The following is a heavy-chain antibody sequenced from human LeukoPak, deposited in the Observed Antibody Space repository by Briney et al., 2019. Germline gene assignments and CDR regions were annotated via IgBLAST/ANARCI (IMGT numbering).Heavy chain of an antibody. V-gene: IGHV4-4*02. CDR2: IYHSGST. J-gene: IGHJ6*03. CDR3: ASVNDYGDPLPRYMDV. D-gene: IGHD4-17*01. CDR1: GGSISRSNW. Sequence: SGTLSLTCAVSGGSISRSNWWSWVRQPPGKGLEWIGEIYHSGSTNYNPSLKSRVTISVDKSKNQFSLKLSSVTAADTAVYYCASVNDYGDPLPRYMDVWGKGTAVTVSS.